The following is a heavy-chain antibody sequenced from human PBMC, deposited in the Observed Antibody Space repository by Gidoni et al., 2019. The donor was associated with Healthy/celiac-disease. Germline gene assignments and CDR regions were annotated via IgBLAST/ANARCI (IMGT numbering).Heavy chain of an antibody. CDR3: ARDLTMVRGEHPLYYYYYGMDV. D-gene: IGHD3-10*01. CDR2: ISYEGSNK. J-gene: IGHJ6*02. V-gene: IGHV3-30*01. Sequence: QVQLVESGGGVVQPGRSLRLSCAASGFTFSSYAMPWVRQAPGKGLEWVAVISYEGSNKYYADSVKGRVTISRDNCKNTLYLKMNSLRDEDTAVYYCARDLTMVRGEHPLYYYYYGMDVWGQGTTVTVSS. CDR1: GFTFSSYA.